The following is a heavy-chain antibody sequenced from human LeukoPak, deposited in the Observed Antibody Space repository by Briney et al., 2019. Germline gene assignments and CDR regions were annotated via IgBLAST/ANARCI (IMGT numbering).Heavy chain of an antibody. CDR1: GFTFSYYG. D-gene: IGHD3-10*01. Sequence: GGSLRLSCAASGFTFSYYGMHWIRQAPGKGLEWVAAISDDGSNEYYADSVKGRFTISRDNSKNTLYLQMNSLRAEDTAVYYCAKDLWFGEFLHYWGQGTLVTVSS. V-gene: IGHV3-30*18. J-gene: IGHJ4*02. CDR3: AKDLWFGEFLHY. CDR2: ISDDGSNE.